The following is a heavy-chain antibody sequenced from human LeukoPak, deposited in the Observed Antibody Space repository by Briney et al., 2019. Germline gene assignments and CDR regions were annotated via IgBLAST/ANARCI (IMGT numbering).Heavy chain of an antibody. CDR2: ISYDGSNK. CDR1: GFTFSSYA. Sequence: RPGGSLRLSCAASGFTFSSYAMHWVRQAPGKGLEWVAVISYDGSNKYYADSAKGRFTISRDNSKNTLYLQMNSLRAEDTAVYYCAKDRTHCSSTSCYAGSLAWGQGTLVTVSS. CDR3: AKDRTHCSSTSCYAGSLA. V-gene: IGHV3-30*04. D-gene: IGHD2-2*01. J-gene: IGHJ5*02.